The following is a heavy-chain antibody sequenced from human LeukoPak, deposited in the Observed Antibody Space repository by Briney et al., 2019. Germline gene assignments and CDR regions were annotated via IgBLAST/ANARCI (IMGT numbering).Heavy chain of an antibody. CDR1: GFTFSNYS. CDR2: ISSSGTYR. D-gene: IGHD6-13*01. Sequence: GGSLRLSCAVSGFTFSNYSMNWVRQAPGKGLEWVSSISSSGTYRYYADSVKGRFTISRDNAKDSLYLQMNSLRAEDTAVYYCARDLVGGRYSSIWYRFSGPDYFDYWGQGTLVTVSS. J-gene: IGHJ4*02. V-gene: IGHV3-21*01. CDR3: ARDLVGGRYSSIWYRFSGPDYFDY.